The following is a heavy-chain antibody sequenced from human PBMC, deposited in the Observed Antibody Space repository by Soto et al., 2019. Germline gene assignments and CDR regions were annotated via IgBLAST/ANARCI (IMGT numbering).Heavy chain of an antibody. CDR1: GYTFTSYY. J-gene: IGHJ4*02. D-gene: IGHD5-18*01. CDR3: ARSRVAMVTVVN. V-gene: IGHV1-46*01. Sequence: QVQLVQSGAEVKKPGASVKVSCKASGYTFTSYYMHWVRQAPGQGLEWMGIINPSGGSTSYAQKFQGRVTMTRDTYTRTVYMELSSLRSEDTAVYYCARSRVAMVTVVNWGQGTLVTVSS. CDR2: INPSGGST.